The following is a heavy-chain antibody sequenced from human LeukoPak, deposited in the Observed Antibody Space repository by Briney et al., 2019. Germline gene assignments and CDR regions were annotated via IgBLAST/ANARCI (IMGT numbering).Heavy chain of an antibody. J-gene: IGHJ6*03. V-gene: IGHV1-2*02. Sequence: ASVKVSCKASGYTFTGYYMHWVRQAPGQGLEWMGWINPNSGGTNYAQKFQGRVTITTDESTSTAYMELSSLRSEDTAVYYCAREASTNYMDVWGKGTTVTVSS. CDR3: AREASTNYMDV. D-gene: IGHD5-24*01. CDR1: GYTFTGYY. CDR2: INPNSGGT.